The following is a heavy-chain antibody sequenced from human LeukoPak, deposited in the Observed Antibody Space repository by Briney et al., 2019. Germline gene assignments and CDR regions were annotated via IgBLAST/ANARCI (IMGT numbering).Heavy chain of an antibody. CDR3: AREGSSGYYPKYYFDY. CDR2: IYYSGST. CDR1: GGSISSSSYY. D-gene: IGHD3-22*01. V-gene: IGHV4-39*07. J-gene: IGHJ4*02. Sequence: SETLSLTCTVSGGSISSSSYYWGWIRQPPGNGLEWIGSIYYSGSTYYNPSLKSRVTISVDTSKNQFSLKLSSVTAADTAVYYCAREGSSGYYPKYYFDYWGQGTLVTVSS.